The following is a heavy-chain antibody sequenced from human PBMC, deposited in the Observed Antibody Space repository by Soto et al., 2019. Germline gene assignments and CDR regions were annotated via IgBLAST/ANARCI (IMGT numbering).Heavy chain of an antibody. D-gene: IGHD2-8*01. CDR2: MNPNSGNT. J-gene: IGHJ5*02. Sequence: GASVKEPCKDSGYTLTSYDINWVRQATGQGLEWMGWMNPNSGNTGYAQKFQGRVTMTRNTSISTAYMELSSLRSEDTAVYYCARGQDVLMVYAVARFDPWGQGTLVTVPQ. V-gene: IGHV1-8*01. CDR3: ARGQDVLMVYAVARFDP. CDR1: GYTLTSYD.